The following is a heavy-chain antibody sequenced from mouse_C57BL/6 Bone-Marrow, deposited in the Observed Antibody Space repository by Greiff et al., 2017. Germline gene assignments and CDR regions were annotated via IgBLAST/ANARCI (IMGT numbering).Heavy chain of an antibody. CDR1: GYTFTSYW. J-gene: IGHJ3*01. D-gene: IGHD2-3*01. Sequence: QVQLQQSGAELVMPGASVKLSCKASGYTFTSYWMHWVKQRPGQGLEWIGEIDPSDSYTNYNQKFKGKSTLTVDKSSRPAYMQLSRLTSEDSAVNYGAREGYDGYYWFADWGQGTLGTVSA. CDR3: AREGYDGYYWFAD. V-gene: IGHV1-69*01. CDR2: IDPSDSYT.